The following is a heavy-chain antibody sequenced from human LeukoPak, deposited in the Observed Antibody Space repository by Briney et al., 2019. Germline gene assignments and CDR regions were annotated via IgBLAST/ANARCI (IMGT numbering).Heavy chain of an antibody. V-gene: IGHV3-21*01. CDR3: ARDINYYGSSLDY. J-gene: IGHJ4*02. CDR1: GFTFSSYS. CDR2: ISSSSSYI. D-gene: IGHD3-10*01. Sequence: GGSLRLSCAASGFTFSSYSMNWVRQAPGKGLEWVSSISSSSSYIYYADSVKGRFTISRDNAKNSLYLQMNSLRAEDTAVYYCARDINYYGSSLDYWGQGTLVTVSS.